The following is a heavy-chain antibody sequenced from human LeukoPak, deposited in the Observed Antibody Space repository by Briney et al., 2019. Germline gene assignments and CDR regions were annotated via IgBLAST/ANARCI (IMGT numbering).Heavy chain of an antibody. CDR3: ARNHEVVAATPKSYYYYGMDV. V-gene: IGHV1-69*01. J-gene: IGHJ6*02. Sequence: ASVKVSCKASGGTFSSYAISWVRQAPGQGLEWMGGIIPIFGTANYAQEFQGRVTITADESTSTAYMELSSLRSEDTAVYYCARNHEVVAATPKSYYYYGMDVWGQGTTVTVSS. D-gene: IGHD2-15*01. CDR2: IIPIFGTA. CDR1: GGTFSSYA.